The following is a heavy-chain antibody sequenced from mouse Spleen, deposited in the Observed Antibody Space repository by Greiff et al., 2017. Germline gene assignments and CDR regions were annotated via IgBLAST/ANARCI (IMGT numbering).Heavy chain of an antibody. CDR2: ISSGGST. CDR1: GFTFSSYA. D-gene: IGHD1-1*01. Sequence: EVMLVESGGGLVKPGGSLKLSCAASGFTFSSYAMSWVRQTPEKRLEWVASISSGGSTYYPDSVKGRFTISRDNARNILYLQMSSLRSEDTAMYYCARHGSSVYYAMDYWGQGTSVTVSS. J-gene: IGHJ4*01. CDR3: ARHGSSVYYAMDY. V-gene: IGHV5-6-5*01.